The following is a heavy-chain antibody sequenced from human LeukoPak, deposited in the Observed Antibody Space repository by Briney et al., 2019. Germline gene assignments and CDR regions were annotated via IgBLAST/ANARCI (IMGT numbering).Heavy chain of an antibody. CDR3: ARVLGLYELRSYYGMDV. Sequence: GASVKVSCKASGYTFTSYGISWVRQAPGQGLEWMGWISAYNGNTNYAQKLQGRVTMTTDTSTSTAYMELRSLRSDDTAVYYCARVLGLYELRSYYGMDVWGQGTTVTVSS. D-gene: IGHD3/OR15-3a*01. J-gene: IGHJ6*02. V-gene: IGHV1-18*01. CDR1: GYTFTSYG. CDR2: ISAYNGNT.